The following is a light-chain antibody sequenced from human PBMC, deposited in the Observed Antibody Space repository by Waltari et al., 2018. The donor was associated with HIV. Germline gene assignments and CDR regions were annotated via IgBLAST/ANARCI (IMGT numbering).Light chain of an antibody. J-gene: IGLJ2*01. Sequence: SFELTQPPSLSVSPGEPAIITCSGDVLLGRPSSWYRQRLGQAPVIVMYQDTERPSGIPHRVSGSRSGTTVFLTISDGRPEDEADYFCQSTDNRGSSIFGGGTKVTVL. CDR2: QDT. CDR3: QSTDNRGSSI. V-gene: IGLV3-25*03. CDR1: VLLGRP.